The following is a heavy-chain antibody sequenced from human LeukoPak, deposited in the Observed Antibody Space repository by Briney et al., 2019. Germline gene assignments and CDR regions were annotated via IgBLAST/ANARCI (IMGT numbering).Heavy chain of an antibody. CDR2: IKQDGSEK. CDR3: AKDISGAVAGTVDY. Sequence: GGSLRLSCAASGFTFSSYWMSWVRQAPGKGLEWVANIKQDGSEKYYVDSVKGRFTISRDNAKNSLYLQMNSLRAEDMALYYCAKDISGAVAGTVDYWGQGTLVTVSS. D-gene: IGHD6-19*01. CDR1: GFTFSSYW. J-gene: IGHJ4*02. V-gene: IGHV3-7*03.